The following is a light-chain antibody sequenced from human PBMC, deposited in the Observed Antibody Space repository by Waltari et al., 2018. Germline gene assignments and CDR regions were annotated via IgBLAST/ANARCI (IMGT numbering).Light chain of an antibody. Sequence: QPALTQPASVSGSPGQSITISCTGSSNDIGNSNHVCWYQQHPGKAPRLIISEVTERPSGVSDRFSGSKSGNTASLTISEIQAEDEADYYCLSYTTRISFVFGGGTKLSVL. CDR1: SNDIGNSNH. CDR2: EVT. J-gene: IGLJ2*01. CDR3: LSYTTRISFV. V-gene: IGLV2-23*02.